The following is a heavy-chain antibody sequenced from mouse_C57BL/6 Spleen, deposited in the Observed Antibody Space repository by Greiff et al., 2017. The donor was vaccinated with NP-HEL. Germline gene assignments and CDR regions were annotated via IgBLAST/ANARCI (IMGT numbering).Heavy chain of an antibody. CDR2: IYPRSGNT. Sequence: VQLQQSGAELARPGASVKLSCKASGYTFTSYGISWVKQRTGQGLEWIGEIYPRSGNTYYTEKFKGKATLTADKSSSTAYMELRSLTSEDSAVYFCARWNYGSSFDYWGQGTTLTVSS. CDR3: ARWNYGSSFDY. J-gene: IGHJ2*01. D-gene: IGHD1-1*01. V-gene: IGHV1-81*01. CDR1: GYTFTSYG.